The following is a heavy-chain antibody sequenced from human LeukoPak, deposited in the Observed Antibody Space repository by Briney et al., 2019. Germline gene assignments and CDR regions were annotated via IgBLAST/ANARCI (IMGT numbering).Heavy chain of an antibody. CDR3: AKQFSSVGYDFWSESPNYFMDV. CDR1: GDSISSRSFY. D-gene: IGHD3-3*01. CDR2: IYYTGTT. Sequence: SETLSLTCTVSGDSISSRSFYWGWVRQPPGKGLEWIASIYYTGTTYYNPSLTSRVTIFVDTSKSQFSLKVDSVTASDTAVYYCAKQFSSVGYDFWSESPNYFMDVWGKGMTVTVSS. V-gene: IGHV4-39*01. J-gene: IGHJ6*03.